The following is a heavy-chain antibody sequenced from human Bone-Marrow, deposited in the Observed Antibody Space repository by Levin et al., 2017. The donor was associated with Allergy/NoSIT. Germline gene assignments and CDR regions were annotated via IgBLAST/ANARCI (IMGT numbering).Heavy chain of an antibody. CDR3: ARDVDRRGNWFDP. D-gene: IGHD1-14*01. J-gene: IGHJ5*02. CDR2: ISSSGSTT. V-gene: IGHV3-48*03. CDR1: GFTFSSYE. Sequence: GGSLRLSCAASGFTFSSYEMNWVRQAPGKGLEWVSYISSSGSTTYYADSVKGRFTVSRDNAKNSLYLQMNSLRAEDTAVYYCARDVDRRGNWFDPWGQGTLVTVSS.